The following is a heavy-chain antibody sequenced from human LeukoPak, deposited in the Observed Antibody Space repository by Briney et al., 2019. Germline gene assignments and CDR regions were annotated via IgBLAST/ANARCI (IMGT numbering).Heavy chain of an antibody. CDR3: ARGEAGATTDFDY. J-gene: IGHJ4*02. D-gene: IGHD1-26*01. CDR1: GASISSYY. V-gene: IGHV4-59*01. CDR2: IYYSGST. Sequence: SETLSLTCTVSGASISSYYWSWIRQPPGKGLEWIGYIYYSGSTNYNPSLKSRVTISLDTSKNQFSLKLSSVTAADTAVYYCARGEAGATTDFDYWGQGTLVTVSS.